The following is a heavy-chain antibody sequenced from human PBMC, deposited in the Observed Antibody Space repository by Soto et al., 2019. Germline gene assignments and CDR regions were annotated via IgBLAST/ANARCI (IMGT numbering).Heavy chain of an antibody. J-gene: IGHJ6*02. CDR3: AGKVTTNYYGLDV. CDR2: IYYSGTT. Sequence: LSLTCTVSGGSISSGSYDWNWIRQHPGKGLEWIGYIYYSGTTYYNPSLKNRLTISVDTPKNQFSLKLSSVTAADTAVYYCAGKVTTNYYGLDVWAQGTTVTVSS. V-gene: IGHV4-31*03. D-gene: IGHD4-17*01. CDR1: GGSISSGSYD.